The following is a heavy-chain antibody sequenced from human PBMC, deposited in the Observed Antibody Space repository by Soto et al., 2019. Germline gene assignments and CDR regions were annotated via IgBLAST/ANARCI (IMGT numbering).Heavy chain of an antibody. CDR1: GGSISSSNW. CDR3: ARASVGATTKWFDP. CDR2: IYHSGST. V-gene: IGHV4-4*02. D-gene: IGHD1-26*01. J-gene: IGHJ5*02. Sequence: QVQLQESGPGLVKPSGTLSLTCAVSGGSISSSNWWSWVRQPPGKGLEWICEIYHSGSTNYNPSLNSRVTISVDKSKNQFSLKLSSVTAADTAVYYCARASVGATTKWFDPWGQGTLVTVSS.